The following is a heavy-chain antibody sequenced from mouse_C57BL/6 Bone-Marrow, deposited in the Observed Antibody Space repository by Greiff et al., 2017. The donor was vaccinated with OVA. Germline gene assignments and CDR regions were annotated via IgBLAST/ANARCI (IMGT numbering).Heavy chain of an antibody. CDR1: GYTFTSYW. CDR3: ARWHYGSSYVDY. V-gene: IGHV1-69*01. CDR2: IDPSDSYT. Sequence: QVQLQQSGAELVMPGASVELSCKASGYTFTSYWMHWVKQRPGQGLEWIGEIDPSDSYTNYNQKFKGKSTLTVDKSSSTAYMQLSSLTSEDSAVYYCARWHYGSSYVDYWGQGTTLTVSS. J-gene: IGHJ2*01. D-gene: IGHD1-1*01.